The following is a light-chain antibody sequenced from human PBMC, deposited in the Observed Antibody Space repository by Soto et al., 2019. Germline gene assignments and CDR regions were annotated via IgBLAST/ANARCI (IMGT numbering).Light chain of an antibody. CDR1: NMRGKS. CDR3: HVWHSSSDQVV. Sequence: SYELTQPPSVSVAPGQTASVTCGGDNMRGKSVHWYQQKPGQAPVLVVYDNSGRPSGIPERFSGSNSGNTATLTISRVEAGDEADYYCHVWHSSSDQVVFGGGTKVTVL. CDR2: DNS. V-gene: IGLV3-21*02. J-gene: IGLJ3*02.